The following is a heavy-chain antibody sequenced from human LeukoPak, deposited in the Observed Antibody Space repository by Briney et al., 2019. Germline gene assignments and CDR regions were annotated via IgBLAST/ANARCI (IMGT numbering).Heavy chain of an antibody. J-gene: IGHJ4*02. CDR3: ARAGGSGSYYSDY. CDR1: GYTFTGYY. D-gene: IGHD3-10*01. Sequence: GASVKVSCKASGYTFTGYYMHWVRQAPGQGLEWMGWINPNSGGTNYAQKFQGRVTMTRDTSISTAYMELSRLRSDDTAVYYCARAGGSGSYYSDYWGQGTLVTVSS. V-gene: IGHV1-2*02. CDR2: INPNSGGT.